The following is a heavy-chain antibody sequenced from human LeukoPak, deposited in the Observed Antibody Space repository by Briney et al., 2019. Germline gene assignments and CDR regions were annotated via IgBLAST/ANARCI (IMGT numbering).Heavy chain of an antibody. Sequence: PSETLSLTCAVYGGSFSGYYWSWIRQPPGKGLEWIGRIYTSGSTNYNPSLKSRVTISVDTSKNQFSLKLSSVTAADTAVYYCARHLPLGLCSGGSCYPGQAFDIWGQGTMVTVSS. CDR1: GGSFSGYY. D-gene: IGHD2-15*01. V-gene: IGHV4-59*10. CDR2: IYTSGST. CDR3: ARHLPLGLCSGGSCYPGQAFDI. J-gene: IGHJ3*02.